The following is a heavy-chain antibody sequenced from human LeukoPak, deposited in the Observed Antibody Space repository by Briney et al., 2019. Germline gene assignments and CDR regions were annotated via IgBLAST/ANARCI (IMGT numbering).Heavy chain of an antibody. CDR2: VDYSGST. CDR1: GVSINNYH. Sequence: SETLSLTCVVSGVSINNYHWTWIRQPPGKGLEWIGYVDYSGSTNNNPSLESRVTISVDTSKNQSSLKLTSVTAADTAVYYCASGRSVAAPLYDIWGPGTMVTVSS. J-gene: IGHJ3*02. D-gene: IGHD6-19*01. CDR3: ASGRSVAAPLYDI. V-gene: IGHV4-59*01.